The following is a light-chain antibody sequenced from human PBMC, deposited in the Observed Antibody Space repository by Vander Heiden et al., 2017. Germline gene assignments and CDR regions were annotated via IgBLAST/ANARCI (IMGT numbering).Light chain of an antibody. J-gene: IGKJ1*01. CDR1: QSVRSH. V-gene: IGKV3-15*01. Sequence: VVRTHSPATLSVSPGESATLTCSASQSVRSHLAWYHQKPGQAPRLLIYGASTRATGIPARFSGSGSGTEFTLTISSLQSEDFAVYYCQQYNNWPPWTFGQGTKLEIK. CDR2: GAS. CDR3: QQYNNWPPWT.